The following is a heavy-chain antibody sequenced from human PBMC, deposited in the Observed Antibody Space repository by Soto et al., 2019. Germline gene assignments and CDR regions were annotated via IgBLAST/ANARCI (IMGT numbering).Heavy chain of an antibody. V-gene: IGHV4-31*03. CDR1: GGSVSSGGYY. Sequence: SETLSLTCTVSGGSVSSGGYYWGWIRHHPGKGLEWIGYIYYSGNTFYNPSLKSRVTISVDTPKNQFSLKLSSVTAADTAVYYCARKKGYSYGPHYFDYWGQGTRVTVSS. CDR3: ARKKGYSYGPHYFDY. D-gene: IGHD5-18*01. J-gene: IGHJ4*02. CDR2: IYYSGNT.